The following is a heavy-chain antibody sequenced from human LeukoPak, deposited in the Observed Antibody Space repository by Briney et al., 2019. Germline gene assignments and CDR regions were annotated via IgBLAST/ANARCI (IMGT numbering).Heavy chain of an antibody. D-gene: IGHD3-22*01. CDR3: ARGSYYDSSGTDDYFDY. J-gene: IGHJ4*02. Sequence: GASVKVSCKASGGTFISYAISWVRQAPGQGLEWMGGIIPIFGTANYAQKFQGRVTITADESTSTAYMELGSLRSEDTAVYYCARGSYYDSSGTDDYFDYWGQGTLVTVSS. V-gene: IGHV1-69*01. CDR2: IIPIFGTA. CDR1: GGTFISYA.